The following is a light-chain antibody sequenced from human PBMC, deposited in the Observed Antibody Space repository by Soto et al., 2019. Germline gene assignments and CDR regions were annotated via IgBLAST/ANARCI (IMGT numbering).Light chain of an antibody. J-gene: IGLJ3*02. CDR1: SSDVGAYNH. Sequence: QSALTQPPSASGSPGQSVTISCTGTSSDVGAYNHVSWYQQHPGKVPKLIIYEVNKRPSGVPDRFSGSKSGNTASLTVSGLQAEDEADYYCSSYAARNNWVVGGGTQLTVL. CDR3: SSYAARNNWV. CDR2: EVN. V-gene: IGLV2-8*01.